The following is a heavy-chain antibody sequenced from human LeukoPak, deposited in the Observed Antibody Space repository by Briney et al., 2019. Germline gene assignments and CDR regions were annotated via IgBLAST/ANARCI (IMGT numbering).Heavy chain of an antibody. CDR2: ISGSGGST. CDR1: GFTFSSYG. D-gene: IGHD3-3*01. CDR3: ARDSYVRVQTFDFWSGLWSWFDP. J-gene: IGHJ5*02. Sequence: GGSLRLSCAASGFTFSSYGMSWVRQAPGKGLEWVSAISGSGGSTYYADSVKGRFTISRDNAKNSVDLQMNSLRAEDTAVYYCARDSYVRVQTFDFWSGLWSWFDPWGQGTLVTVSS. V-gene: IGHV3-23*01.